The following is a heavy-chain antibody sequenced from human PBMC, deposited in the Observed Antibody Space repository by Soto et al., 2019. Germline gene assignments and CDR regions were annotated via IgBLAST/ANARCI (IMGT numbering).Heavy chain of an antibody. D-gene: IGHD3-10*01. CDR1: GFTFDDYA. J-gene: IGHJ6*03. CDR2: ISWNSGSI. Sequence: EVQLVESGGGLVQPGGSLRLHCAASGFTFDDYAMHWVRQAPGKCLEWVAGISWNSGSIDYAYSVKGRFTISRDNAKNSLSLQMNRLRDDDTALYFCAKDGTTSGNFYYMDVWGNGTTVTVSS. V-gene: IGHV3-9*01. CDR3: AKDGTTSGNFYYMDV.